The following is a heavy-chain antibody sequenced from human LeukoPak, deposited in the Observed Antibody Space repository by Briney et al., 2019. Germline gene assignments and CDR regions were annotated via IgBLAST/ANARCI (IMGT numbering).Heavy chain of an antibody. V-gene: IGHV1-18*01. Sequence: ASVKVSCKASGYTFTSYGISWVRQAPGQGLEWMGWISAYNGNTNYAQKLHGRVTMTTDTSTSTAYMELRSLRSDDTAVYYCARYSSGWPAVDYWGQGTLVTVSS. CDR3: ARYSSGWPAVDY. CDR2: ISAYNGNT. D-gene: IGHD6-19*01. CDR1: GYTFTSYG. J-gene: IGHJ4*02.